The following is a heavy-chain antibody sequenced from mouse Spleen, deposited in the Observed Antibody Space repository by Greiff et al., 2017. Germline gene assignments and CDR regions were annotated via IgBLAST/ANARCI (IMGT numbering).Heavy chain of an antibody. CDR1: GYTFTDYY. D-gene: IGHD1-1*01. Sequence: VQLQQSGPELVKPGASVKISCKASGYTFTDYYMNWVKQSHGKSLEWIGDINPNNGGTSYNQKFKGKATMTADTSSNTAYLQLSSLTSEDTAVYYCTTYGSSGAYWGQGTLVTVSA. CDR3: TTYGSSGAY. CDR2: INPNNGGT. V-gene: IGHV1-26*01. J-gene: IGHJ3*01.